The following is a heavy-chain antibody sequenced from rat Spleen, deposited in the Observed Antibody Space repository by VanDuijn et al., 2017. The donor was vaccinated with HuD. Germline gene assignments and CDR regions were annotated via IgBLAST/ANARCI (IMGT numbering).Heavy chain of an antibody. CDR2: ISTAGSNT. CDR1: GFTFNSYW. V-gene: IGHV5-31*01. CDR3: TTEGEG. Sequence: EVQLVESGGGLVQPGRSLQLSCGASGFTFNSYWMTWIRQAPTKGLEWVAYISTAGSNTFYRDSVQGRFTISRDNAISTLYLQVSSLRSEDTATYYCTTEGEGWGQGVMVTVSS. J-gene: IGHJ2*01.